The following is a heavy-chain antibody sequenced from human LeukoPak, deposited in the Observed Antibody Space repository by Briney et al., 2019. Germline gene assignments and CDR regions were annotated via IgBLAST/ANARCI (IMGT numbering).Heavy chain of an antibody. CDR2: ITSSGDTI. D-gene: IGHD1-14*01. CDR1: GFTFSSYE. Sequence: GGSLRLSCVASGFTFSSYEMNWVRQAPGKGLEWVAYITSSGDTIFNADSVGGRFTISRDNAKNSLYLQMSSLRAEDTAVYYCARSGTTSLFDYWGQGTLVTVSS. V-gene: IGHV3-48*03. J-gene: IGHJ4*02. CDR3: ARSGTTSLFDY.